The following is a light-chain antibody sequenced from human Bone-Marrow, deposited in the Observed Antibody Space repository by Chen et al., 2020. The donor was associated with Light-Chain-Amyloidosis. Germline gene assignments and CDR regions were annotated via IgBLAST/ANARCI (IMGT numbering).Light chain of an antibody. Sequence: EIVLTQSPGTLSLSPGDRATLSCRTSQSISSTYLAWYQQKPGQAPRLLIYGVSSRATGIADRFSGSGYGTDFTLTSSRLEPEDFAVYYCQQYSTSPLTFGGGTKVEIK. CDR2: GVS. CDR1: QSISSTY. CDR3: QQYSTSPLT. J-gene: IGKJ4*01. V-gene: IGKV3-20*01.